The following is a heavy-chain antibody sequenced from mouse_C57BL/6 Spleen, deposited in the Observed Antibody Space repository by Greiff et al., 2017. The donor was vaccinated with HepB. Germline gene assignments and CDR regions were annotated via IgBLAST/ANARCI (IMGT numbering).Heavy chain of an antibody. J-gene: IGHJ1*03. V-gene: IGHV3-6*01. CDR2: ISYDGSN. D-gene: IGHD2-4*01. CDR3: ARRDYDLYWYFDV. Sequence: EVKLMESGPGLVKPSQSLSLTCSVTGYSITSGYYWNWIRQFPGNKLEWMGYISYDGSNNYNPSLKNRISITRDTSKNQFFLKLNSVTTEDTATYYCARRDYDLYWYFDVWGTGTTVTVSS. CDR1: GYSITSGYY.